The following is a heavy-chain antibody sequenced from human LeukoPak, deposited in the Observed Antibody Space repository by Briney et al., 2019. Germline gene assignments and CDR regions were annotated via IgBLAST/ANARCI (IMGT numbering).Heavy chain of an antibody. Sequence: ASVKVSCKASGYTFTGYYIHWVRQAPGQGLEWMGRFNPNSGGTIYAQMFRGRVTMTGDTSIRTAYMEVSRLRSDDTAMYFCARGFCSAGDCYEFDYWGQGTLVTVSS. CDR2: FNPNSGGT. CDR3: ARGFCSAGDCYEFDY. J-gene: IGHJ4*02. D-gene: IGHD2-15*01. V-gene: IGHV1-2*06. CDR1: GYTFTGYY.